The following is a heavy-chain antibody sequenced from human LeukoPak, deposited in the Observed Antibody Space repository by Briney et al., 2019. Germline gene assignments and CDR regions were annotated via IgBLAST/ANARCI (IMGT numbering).Heavy chain of an antibody. J-gene: IGHJ3*02. V-gene: IGHV3-21*01. D-gene: IGHD1-1*01. Sequence: PGGSLRLSCAASGFTFSSYNMNWVRQAPGKGLEWVSSISSSSSYIYYADSVKGRFTISRDNAKNSLYLQMNSLRAEDTAVYYCARSISRVQDAFDIWGQGTMVTVSS. CDR2: ISSSSSYI. CDR3: ARSISRVQDAFDI. CDR1: GFTFSSYN.